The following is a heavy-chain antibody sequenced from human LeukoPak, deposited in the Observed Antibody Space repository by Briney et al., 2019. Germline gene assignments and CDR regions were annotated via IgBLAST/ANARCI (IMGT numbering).Heavy chain of an antibody. V-gene: IGHV3-21*01. CDR3: ARVGPTGYFDY. CDR2: ISSSSSSI. CDR1: GFTFNIYT. J-gene: IGHJ4*02. D-gene: IGHD4-17*01. Sequence: GGSLRLSCAASGFTFNIYTMNWVRQAPGKGLEWVSSISSSSSSIHYADSVKGRFTISRDNAKNSLYLQMNSLRAEDTAVCYCARVGPTGYFDYWGQKTLVTVS.